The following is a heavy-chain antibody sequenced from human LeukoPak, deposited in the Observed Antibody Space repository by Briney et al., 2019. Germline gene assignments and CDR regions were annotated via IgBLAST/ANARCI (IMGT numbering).Heavy chain of an antibody. V-gene: IGHV3-11*01. Sequence: GGSLRLSCAASAFTFSDYYMSWIRQAPGKGPEWVSYISSRGSAMYYSDSVKGRFTISRDNSKTSLFLQMNSLRAEDTAVYYCARVPDYGSGRPSPAYYYGMDVWGQGTTVTVSS. D-gene: IGHD3-10*01. CDR3: ARVPDYGSGRPSPAYYYGMDV. CDR2: ISSRGSAM. J-gene: IGHJ6*02. CDR1: AFTFSDYY.